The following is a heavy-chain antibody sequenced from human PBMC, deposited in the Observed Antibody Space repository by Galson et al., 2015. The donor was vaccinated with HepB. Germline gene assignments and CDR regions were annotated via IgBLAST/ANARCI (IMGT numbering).Heavy chain of an antibody. D-gene: IGHD3-16*01. J-gene: IGHJ4*02. V-gene: IGHV5-51*01. CDR3: AILRWADPLGFDY. CDR2: IYPADSDT. CDR1: GYNFAISW. Sequence: QSGAEVKKPGESLKISCKGSGYNFAISWIGWVRQMPGKGLEWMGIIYPADSDTRYSPSFQGQVTISTDKSISTAYLQWSSLKASDTAMYYCAILRWADPLGFDYWGQGTLVTVSS.